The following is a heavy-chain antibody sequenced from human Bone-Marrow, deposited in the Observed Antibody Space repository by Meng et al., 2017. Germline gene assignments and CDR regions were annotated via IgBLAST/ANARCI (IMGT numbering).Heavy chain of an antibody. CDR2: INPKSGDT. CDR3: ARDEDISAAGKLFGDY. J-gene: IGHJ4*02. CDR1: GDNFPDYC. V-gene: IGHV1-2*06. Sequence: QGQVVQSGVEVETPWASGKVSSRPSGDNFPDYCITWVRRAPGQGLGWMGRINPKSGDTHYAQKFQARFTMTGDTSISTAYMELSGLRSDDTAMYYCARDEDISAAGKLFGDYWGQGTLVTVSS. D-gene: IGHD6-25*01.